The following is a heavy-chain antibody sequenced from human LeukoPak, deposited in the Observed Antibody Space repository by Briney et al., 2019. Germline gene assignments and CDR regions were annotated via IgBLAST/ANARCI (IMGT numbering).Heavy chain of an antibody. D-gene: IGHD4-17*01. V-gene: IGHV4-4*07. Sequence: SETLSLTCTVSGGSISSYYWSWIRQPAGKGLEWIGRIYTSGSTNYNPSLKSRVTMSVDTSKNQFSLKPSSVTAADTAVYYCARSTTVTTPFDYWGQGTLVTVSS. CDR3: ARSTTVTTPFDY. J-gene: IGHJ4*02. CDR1: GGSISSYY. CDR2: IYTSGST.